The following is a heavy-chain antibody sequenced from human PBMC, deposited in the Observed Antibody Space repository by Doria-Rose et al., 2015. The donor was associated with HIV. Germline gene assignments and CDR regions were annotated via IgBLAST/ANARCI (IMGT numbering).Heavy chain of an antibody. V-gene: IGHV4-34*01. J-gene: IGHJ1*01. CDR1: GGSFSGYY. CDR2: INHGGST. Sequence: TLSLTCAVYGGSFSGYYWTWIRQSPGKGLEWIGEINHGGSTNYNPSLKSRVTISLDMSKNQFSLKVTSVTAADTAVYYCARGPSDFGDYVAFQHWGQGTLVTVSS. CDR3: ARGPSDFGDYVAFQH. D-gene: IGHD4-17*01.